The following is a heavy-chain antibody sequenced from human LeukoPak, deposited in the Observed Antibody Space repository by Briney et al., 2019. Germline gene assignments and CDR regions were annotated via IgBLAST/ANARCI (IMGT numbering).Heavy chain of an antibody. CDR2: IYTSGST. D-gene: IGHD3-22*01. V-gene: IGHV4-4*07. CDR1: GGSISSYY. Sequence: SETLSLTCTVSGGSISSYYWSWIRQPAGKGLEWIGRIYTSGSTNYNPSLKSRVTMSVDTSKNQFSLKLSSVTAVDTAVYYCARDQTYYDSSGYSLHAFDIWGQGTMVTVSS. J-gene: IGHJ3*02. CDR3: ARDQTYYDSSGYSLHAFDI.